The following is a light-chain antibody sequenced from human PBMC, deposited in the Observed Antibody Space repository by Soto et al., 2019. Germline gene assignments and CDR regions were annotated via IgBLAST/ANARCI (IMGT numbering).Light chain of an antibody. Sequence: DIQLTQSPSSLSASVGDRVTITCRASQGVSKWLAWYQQKPGKAPILLIHGASNLQTGVPSRISGSGSGTDFVLTITSLQPEDIATYFCQQANSFPLTFGQGTRLDIK. CDR2: GAS. J-gene: IGKJ5*01. CDR3: QQANSFPLT. CDR1: QGVSKW. V-gene: IGKV1-12*01.